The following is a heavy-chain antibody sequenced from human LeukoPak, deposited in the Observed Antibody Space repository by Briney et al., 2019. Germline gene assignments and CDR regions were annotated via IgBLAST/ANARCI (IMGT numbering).Heavy chain of an antibody. CDR2: INHSGST. D-gene: IGHD6-19*01. Sequence: PSETLSLTCVAYGGSFSGYYWSWIRQPPGRGLEWIGEINHSGSTNYNPSLKSRVTISVDTSKNQFSLKLSSVTAADTAVYYCARGRGAVAGTDFDYWGQGTLVTVSS. CDR3: ARGRGAVAGTDFDY. V-gene: IGHV4-34*01. J-gene: IGHJ4*02. CDR1: GGSFSGYY.